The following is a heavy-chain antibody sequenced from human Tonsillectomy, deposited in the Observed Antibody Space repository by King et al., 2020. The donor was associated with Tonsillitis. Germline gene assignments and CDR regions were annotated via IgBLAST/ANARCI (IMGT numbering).Heavy chain of an antibody. Sequence: EQLAQSGAEVKKPGASVKVSCRASVYTFTNYGISWVRQTPGQGLEWMGWISPYNGYTNYAQKLQGRVTMTTDTSTNTAYMELRSLRSDDTAVYYCARDIGAAAGTSPGYWGQGTLVTVSS. CDR3: ARDIGAAAGTSPGY. V-gene: IGHV1-18*01. CDR2: ISPYNGYT. D-gene: IGHD6-13*01. CDR1: VYTFTNYG. J-gene: IGHJ4*02.